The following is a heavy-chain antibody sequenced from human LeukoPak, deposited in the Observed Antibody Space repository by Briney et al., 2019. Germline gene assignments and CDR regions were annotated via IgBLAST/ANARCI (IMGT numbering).Heavy chain of an antibody. Sequence: GGSLRLSCAASGFTFSNAWMSWVRQAPGKGLEWVGRIKSKTDGGTTDYAAPVKGRFTISRDDSKNTLYLQMNSLRAEDTAVYYCARRPYYDILTGPDFDYWGQGTLVTVSS. CDR1: GFTFSNAW. V-gene: IGHV3-15*01. CDR2: IKSKTDGGTT. J-gene: IGHJ4*02. D-gene: IGHD3-9*01. CDR3: ARRPYYDILTGPDFDY.